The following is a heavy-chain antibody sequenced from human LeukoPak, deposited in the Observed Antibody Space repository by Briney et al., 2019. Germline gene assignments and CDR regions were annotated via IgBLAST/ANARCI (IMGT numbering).Heavy chain of an antibody. CDR1: GFTFSSYA. CDR3: AREPPTADDAFDI. J-gene: IGHJ3*02. V-gene: IGHV3-48*04. D-gene: IGHD6-13*01. CDR2: ISRSSSSI. Sequence: GSLRLSCAASGFTFSSYAMSWVRQAPGKGLEWLSYISRSSSSILYADSVKGRFTISRDNAKNSLYLQMNSLRAEDTAVYYCAREPPTADDAFDIWGQGTMVTVSS.